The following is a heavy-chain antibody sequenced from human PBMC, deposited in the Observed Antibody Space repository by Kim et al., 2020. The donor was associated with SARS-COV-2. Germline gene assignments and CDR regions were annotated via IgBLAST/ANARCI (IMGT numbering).Heavy chain of an antibody. Sequence: SETLSLTCTVSGGSISSSSYYWGWIRQPPGKGLEWIGSIYYSGSTYYNPSLKSRVTISVDTSKNQFSLKLSSVTAADTAVYYCASDCSGGSCQDYWGQGTLVTVSS. CDR1: GGSISSSSYY. D-gene: IGHD2-15*01. V-gene: IGHV4-39*01. J-gene: IGHJ4*02. CDR3: ASDCSGGSCQDY. CDR2: IYYSGST.